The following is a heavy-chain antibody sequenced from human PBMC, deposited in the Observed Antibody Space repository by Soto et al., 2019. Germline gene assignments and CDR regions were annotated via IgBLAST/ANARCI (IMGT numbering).Heavy chain of an antibody. V-gene: IGHV4-4*07. J-gene: IGHJ5*01. CDR1: GGSINNYY. Sequence: KPSETLSLTCTVSGGSINNYYWSWVRQPAGKGLEWIGRIYISGAANYNPSLKSRVTMSVDTSKNQFSLKLRSVTAADTAVYYCARDYTNRAGRGFDSWGQGTLVTVS. CDR3: ARDYTNRAGRGFDS. D-gene: IGHD4-4*01. CDR2: IYISGAA.